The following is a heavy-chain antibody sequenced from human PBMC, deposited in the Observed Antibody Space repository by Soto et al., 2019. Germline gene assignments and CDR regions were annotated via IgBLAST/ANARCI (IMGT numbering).Heavy chain of an antibody. D-gene: IGHD3-10*01. CDR2: INHSGST. CDR1: GGSFSGYY. V-gene: IGHV4-34*01. Sequence: PSETLSLTCAVYGGSFSGYYWSWIRQPPGKGLEWIGEINHSGSTNYNPSLKSRATISVDTSKNQFSLKLSSVTAADTAVYYCARASWTIRGAGRFDPWGQGTLVTVSS. CDR3: ARASWTIRGAGRFDP. J-gene: IGHJ5*02.